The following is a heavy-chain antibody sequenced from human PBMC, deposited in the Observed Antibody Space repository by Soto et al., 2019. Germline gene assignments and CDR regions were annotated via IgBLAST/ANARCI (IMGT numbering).Heavy chain of an antibody. CDR1: GFTFSSYD. CDR2: ISGSGGST. Sequence: GGSLRLSCAASGFTFSSYDMTWVRQAPGKGLEWVSGISGSGGSTYYADSVKGRFTISRDNSKNTVYLQMNSLRAEDTAVYYCAKDLLVRGATPFDYWGQGTLVTVSS. D-gene: IGHD3-10*01. J-gene: IGHJ4*02. CDR3: AKDLLVRGATPFDY. V-gene: IGHV3-23*01.